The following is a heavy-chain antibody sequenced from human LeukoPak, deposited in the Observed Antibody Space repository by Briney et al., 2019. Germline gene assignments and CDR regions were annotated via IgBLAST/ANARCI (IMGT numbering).Heavy chain of an antibody. D-gene: IGHD2-15*01. CDR2: IYYSGST. CDR3: ARGLRSVAAATHETYYYYGMDV. V-gene: IGHV4-59*12. J-gene: IGHJ6*02. Sequence: PSETLSLTCTVSGGSISSYYWSWIRQPPGKGLEWIGYIYYSGSTNYNPSLKSRVTISVDTSKNQFSLRLSSVTAADTAVYYCARGLRSVAAATHETYYYYGMDVWGQGTTVTVSS. CDR1: GGSISSYY.